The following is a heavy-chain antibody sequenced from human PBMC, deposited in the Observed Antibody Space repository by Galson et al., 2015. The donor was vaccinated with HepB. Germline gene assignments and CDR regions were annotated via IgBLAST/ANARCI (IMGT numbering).Heavy chain of an antibody. J-gene: IGHJ4*02. CDR2: ISVSGTYT. Sequence: SLRLSCAASGFTFSSYAMSWVRRAPGKGLERVSAISVSGTYTYYADSVKGRFTISRDDSENTLYLQMNSLRAEDTAIYYCAKRALGTATTSYYFDYWGQGTLVTVSS. D-gene: IGHD7-27*01. CDR3: AKRALGTATTSYYFDY. V-gene: IGHV3-23*01. CDR1: GFTFSSYA.